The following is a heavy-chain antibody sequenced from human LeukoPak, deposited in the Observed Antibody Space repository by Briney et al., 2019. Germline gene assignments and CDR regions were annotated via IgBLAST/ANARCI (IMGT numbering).Heavy chain of an antibody. D-gene: IGHD6-13*01. CDR1: GFTFSNAW. J-gene: IGHJ4*02. CDR3: PTIRGYTSSWPFDY. V-gene: IGHV3-15*01. Sequence: GGSLTLSCAASGFTFSNAWMSWVRQAPGKGLEWVGRIKSKTDGGTTDYAAPVKGRFTISRDDSKNTLYLQMNSLKSEDTAVYYCPTIRGYTSSWPFDYWGQGALVTVSS. CDR2: IKSKTDGGTT.